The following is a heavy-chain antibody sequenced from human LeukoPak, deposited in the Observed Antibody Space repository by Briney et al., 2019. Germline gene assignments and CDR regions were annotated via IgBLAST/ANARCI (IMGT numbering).Heavy chain of an antibody. D-gene: IGHD3/OR15-3a*01. Sequence: GGSLRLSCAASGLAFSDYWMSWVRQAPGKGLEWVANIKPDGGHQNYVDSVKGRFTISRDNLKNTLFLQMSSLRADDTAVYFCAKRGVVIRVFLVGFHKEAFYFESWGQGALVTVSS. V-gene: IGHV3-7*03. CDR3: AKRGVVIRVFLVGFHKEAFYFES. CDR1: GLAFSDYW. CDR2: IKPDGGHQ. J-gene: IGHJ4*02.